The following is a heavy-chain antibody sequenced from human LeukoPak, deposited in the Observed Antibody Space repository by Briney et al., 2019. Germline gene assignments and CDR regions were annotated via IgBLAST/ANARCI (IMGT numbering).Heavy chain of an antibody. CDR2: ISSSGST. J-gene: IGHJ4*02. Sequence: SQTLSLTCTVSGDPISSGDYYWSWIRQPAGKGLEWIGRISSSGSTNYNPSLKSRVTISVDTSKNQFSLKLSSVTAADTAVYYCARDPGIAAADTEFDYWGQGTLVTVSS. D-gene: IGHD6-13*01. CDR1: GDPISSGDYY. CDR3: ARDPGIAAADTEFDY. V-gene: IGHV4-61*02.